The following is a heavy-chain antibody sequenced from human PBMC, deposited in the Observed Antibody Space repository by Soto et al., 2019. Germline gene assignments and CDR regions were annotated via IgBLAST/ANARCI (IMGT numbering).Heavy chain of an antibody. J-gene: IGHJ5*02. CDR1: GAALNSGNYY. V-gene: IGHV4-31*03. Sequence: SETLSLTCSVSGAALNSGNYYWSWIRQVPGXGLEWIGHIYVTGAVDYNPSLRDRITISQDTSERQFSLNLRLVTAADTAVYYCARLRIATNNYKWFDPWGQGTLVTVSS. CDR3: ARLRIATNNYKWFDP. D-gene: IGHD2-21*01. CDR2: IYVTGAV.